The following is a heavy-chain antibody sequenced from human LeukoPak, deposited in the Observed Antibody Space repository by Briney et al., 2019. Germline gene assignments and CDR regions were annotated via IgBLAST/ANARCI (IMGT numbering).Heavy chain of an antibody. CDR3: ARDTYYYDSSGYYYFDY. Sequence: GGSLRLSCAASGFTFSSYVMHWVRQAPGKGLEWVAIISYDGSNEYYADSVKGRFTISRDNSKNTLYLQMNSLRAADTAVYYCARDTYYYDSSGYYYFDYWGQGTLVTVSS. CDR1: GFTFSSYV. V-gene: IGHV3-30*04. J-gene: IGHJ4*02. CDR2: ISYDGSNE. D-gene: IGHD3-22*01.